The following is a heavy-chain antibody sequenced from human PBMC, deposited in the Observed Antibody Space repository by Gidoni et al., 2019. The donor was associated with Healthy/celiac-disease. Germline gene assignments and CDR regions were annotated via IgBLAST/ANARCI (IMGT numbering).Heavy chain of an antibody. D-gene: IGHD6-19*01. CDR1: GFPFSSYA. CDR3: ARASGSSGWYGNVDY. CDR2: ISYDGSNK. V-gene: IGHV3-30-3*01. J-gene: IGHJ4*02. Sequence: QVQLVESGGGVVQPGRSLRLSCAASGFPFSSYAMHWVRQAPGKGLEWVAVISYDGSNKYYADSVKGRFTISRDNSKNTLYLQMNSLRAEDTAVYYCARASGSSGWYGNVDYWGQGTLVTVSS.